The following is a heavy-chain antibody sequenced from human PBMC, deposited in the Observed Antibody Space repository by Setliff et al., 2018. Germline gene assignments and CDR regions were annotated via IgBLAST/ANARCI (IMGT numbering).Heavy chain of an antibody. CDR3: ARINFYVSSGYYYAPEL. CDR1: GFTFTGYG. CDR2: INNYNFNT. D-gene: IGHD3-22*01. J-gene: IGHJ4*02. Sequence: GASVKVSCKPSGFTFTGYGITWVRQVPGQGLEWMGWINNYNFNTQYAQKFQGRVTVTTDTSTTTAYMELRSLRADDTAVYYCARINFYVSSGYYYAPELWGQGTTVTSPQ. V-gene: IGHV1-18*01.